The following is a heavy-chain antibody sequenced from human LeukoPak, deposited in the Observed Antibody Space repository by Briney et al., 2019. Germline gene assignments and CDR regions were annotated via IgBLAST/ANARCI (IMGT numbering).Heavy chain of an antibody. V-gene: IGHV4-34*01. CDR1: GGSFSGYY. CDR3: ARGVLLWFGPRGAFDP. CDR2: INHSGST. J-gene: IGHJ5*02. D-gene: IGHD3-10*01. Sequence: SETTSLTCAVYGGSFSGYYWSWIRQPPGKGLEWIGEINHSGSTNYNPSLKSRVTISVDTSKNQFSLKLSSVTAADTAVYYCARGVLLWFGPRGAFDPWGQGTLVTVSS.